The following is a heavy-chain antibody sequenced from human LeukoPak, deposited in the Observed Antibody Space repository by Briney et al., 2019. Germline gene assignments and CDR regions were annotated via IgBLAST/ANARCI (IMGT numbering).Heavy chain of an antibody. Sequence: QAGGSLRLSCAPSGLTFRTTWMHWVRQAPGKGLMWVSRMNGEGTTIDYADSVKGRFTVSRDYAKNTLFVQMNNLLTEDTALYFCAPARNFRFEYWGQGSLVIVSA. CDR2: MNGEGTTI. CDR3: APARNFRFEY. V-gene: IGHV3-74*01. J-gene: IGHJ4*02. CDR1: GLTFRTTW. D-gene: IGHD1-7*01.